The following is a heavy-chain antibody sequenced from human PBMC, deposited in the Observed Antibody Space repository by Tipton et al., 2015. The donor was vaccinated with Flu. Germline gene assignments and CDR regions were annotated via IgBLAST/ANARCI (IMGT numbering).Heavy chain of an antibody. Sequence: SLTCTVSSGSIRSTNYFCAWIRQPPGKRLELIGSIYPSGTTYYNPSLKSRVTMSVDTSKNQFSLKLSSVTAADTAVYYCARFVTSGYFFDYWGQGTLVTVSS. J-gene: IGHJ4*02. CDR2: IYPSGTT. D-gene: IGHD3-3*01. CDR3: ARFVTSGYFFDY. CDR1: SGSIRSTNYF. V-gene: IGHV4-39*07.